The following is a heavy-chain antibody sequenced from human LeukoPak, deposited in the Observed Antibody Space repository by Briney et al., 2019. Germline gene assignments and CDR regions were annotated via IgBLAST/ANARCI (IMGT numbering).Heavy chain of an antibody. CDR1: GYTFTSYG. CDR2: ISDYNGNT. D-gene: IGHD6-13*01. Sequence: GASVKVSCKASGYTFTSYGISWVRQAPGQGLEWMGWISDYNGNTNYAQKLQGRVTMTTDTSTSTAYMELRSLRSDDTAVYYCARDLGYSSSNYYMDVWGKGTTVTVSS. CDR3: ARDLGYSSSNYYMDV. V-gene: IGHV1-18*01. J-gene: IGHJ6*03.